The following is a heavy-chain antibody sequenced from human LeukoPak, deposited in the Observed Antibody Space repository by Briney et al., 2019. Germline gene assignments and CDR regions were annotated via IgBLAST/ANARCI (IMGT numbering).Heavy chain of an antibody. Sequence: GGSLRLSCAASGFNFSDYYMSWIRQAPGKGLEWVSSISSSSSYIYYADSVKGRFTISRDNAKNSLYLQMNSLRAEDTAVYYCAREPFWSGYYSNLHFDYWGQGTLVTVSS. D-gene: IGHD3-3*01. CDR3: AREPFWSGYYSNLHFDY. J-gene: IGHJ4*02. CDR1: GFNFSDYY. V-gene: IGHV3-11*06. CDR2: ISSSSSYI.